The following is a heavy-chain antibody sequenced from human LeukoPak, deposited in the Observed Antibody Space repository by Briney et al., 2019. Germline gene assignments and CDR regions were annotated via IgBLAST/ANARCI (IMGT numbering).Heavy chain of an antibody. CDR3: AKMPDVAAAGSGYFDY. Sequence: GGSLRLSCAASGLKFISYAMSWVRQAPGKGLEWVSAMSGSGGHTYYADSVKGRFTISRDTSQNMLYLELNSLRGEDTAVYYCAKMPDVAAAGSGYFDYWGQGTLVTVSS. CDR2: MSGSGGHT. D-gene: IGHD6-13*01. J-gene: IGHJ4*02. CDR1: GLKFISYA. V-gene: IGHV3-23*01.